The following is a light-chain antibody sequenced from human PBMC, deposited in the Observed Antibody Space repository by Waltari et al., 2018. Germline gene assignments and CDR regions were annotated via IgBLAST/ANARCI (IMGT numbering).Light chain of an antibody. Sequence: ALTQPASVSGSPGQSITISCTGRSSDIGNYNYVSWYQQPPGKAPKLMIFDVSNRPSGVSNRFSGSKSGNTASLTISGLQAEDEADYYCSSYISSDTLELFGGGTSLTVL. CDR2: DVS. CDR1: SSDIGNYNY. CDR3: SSYISSDTLEL. J-gene: IGLJ2*01. V-gene: IGLV2-14*03.